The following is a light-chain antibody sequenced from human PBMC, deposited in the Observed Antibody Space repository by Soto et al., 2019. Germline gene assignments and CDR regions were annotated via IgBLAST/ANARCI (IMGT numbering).Light chain of an antibody. CDR2: VAS. V-gene: IGKV1-6*01. Sequence: AIQMTQSPSSLSASVGDRVTITCRASQGIRNDLGWYQQKPGKAPKLLIYVASSLQSGVPSRFSGSGSGTDFTLTISSRQPEDFATYYCLQDYNYPWTFGQGTKVEIK. CDR1: QGIRND. J-gene: IGKJ1*01. CDR3: LQDYNYPWT.